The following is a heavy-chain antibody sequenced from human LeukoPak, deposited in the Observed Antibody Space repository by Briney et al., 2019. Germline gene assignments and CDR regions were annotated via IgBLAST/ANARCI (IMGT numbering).Heavy chain of an antibody. CDR1: GGSISSHY. V-gene: IGHV4-59*11. CDR2: IYYSGST. D-gene: IGHD1-26*01. Sequence: SETLSLTCTVSGGSISSHYWSWTRQPPGKGLEWIGYIYYSGSTNYNPSLKSRVTISVDTSKNQFSLKLSSVTAADTAVYYCARYSGSYHLDYWGQGTLVTVSS. J-gene: IGHJ4*02. CDR3: ARYSGSYHLDY.